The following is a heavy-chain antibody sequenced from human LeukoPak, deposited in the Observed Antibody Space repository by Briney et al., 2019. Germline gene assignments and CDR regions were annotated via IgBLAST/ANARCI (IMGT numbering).Heavy chain of an antibody. Sequence: GGSLRLSCAASGFTFSTYWMSWVRQAPGKGLEWVANIKQDGSEKYYVDSVKGRFTISRDNAKNSLYLQMHSLRAEDTAVYYCAKEEAGYCSGGSCYSFNYWGQGTLVTVSS. CDR3: AKEEAGYCSGGSCYSFNY. CDR1: GFTFSTYW. J-gene: IGHJ4*02. CDR2: IKQDGSEK. V-gene: IGHV3-7*01. D-gene: IGHD2-15*01.